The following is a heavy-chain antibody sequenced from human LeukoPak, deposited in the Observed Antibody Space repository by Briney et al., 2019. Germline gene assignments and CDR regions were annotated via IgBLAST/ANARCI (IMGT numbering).Heavy chain of an antibody. CDR3: AREHCSGGSCYYYYYYYMDV. V-gene: IGHV4-61*02. CDR2: IYSSGST. Sequence: SETLSLTCTVSGGSISSGSYYWSWIRQPVGKGLEWIGRIYSSGSTNYNPSLESRVTMSVDTSKNQFSLKLNPVTAADTAVYFCAREHCSGGSCYYYYYYYMDVWGKGTTVTVSS. J-gene: IGHJ6*03. CDR1: GGSISSGSYY. D-gene: IGHD2-15*01.